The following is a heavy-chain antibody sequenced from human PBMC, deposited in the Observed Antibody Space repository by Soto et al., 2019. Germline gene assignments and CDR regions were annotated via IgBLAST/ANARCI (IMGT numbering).Heavy chain of an antibody. CDR2: IAFNSGNT. Sequence: HPGGSLRLSCAASGFTFDDYAMHWVRQAPGKGLEWVSGIAFNSGNTAYADSVKGRFTISRDNAKNSLYLQMNSLRAEDTALYYCAKDLRTSWIFGNCDSWGLGTMGTVSA. D-gene: IGHD3-3*01. CDR3: AKDLRTSWIFGNCDS. CDR1: GFTFDDYA. V-gene: IGHV3-9*01. J-gene: IGHJ4*02.